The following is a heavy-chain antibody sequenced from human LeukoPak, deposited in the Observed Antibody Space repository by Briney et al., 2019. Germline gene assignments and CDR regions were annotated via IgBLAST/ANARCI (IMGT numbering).Heavy chain of an antibody. CDR1: GFTFSSYA. J-gene: IGHJ6*02. V-gene: IGHV3-23*01. Sequence: PGGSLRLSCAASGFTFSSYAMSWVRQAPVKGLEWVSAISGSGGSTYYADSVNGRFTISRDSSKNTLYLQMNSLRAEDTAVYHCAKPRAYGSGSYGYYYYGLDVWGQGTTVTVSS. CDR3: AKPRAYGSGSYGYYYYGLDV. D-gene: IGHD3-10*01. CDR2: ISGSGGST.